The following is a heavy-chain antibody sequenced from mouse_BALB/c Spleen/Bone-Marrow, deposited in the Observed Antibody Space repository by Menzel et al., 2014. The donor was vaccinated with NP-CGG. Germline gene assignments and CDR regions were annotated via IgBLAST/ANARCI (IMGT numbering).Heavy chain of an antibody. V-gene: IGHV1-7*01. CDR2: INPSTGYA. J-gene: IGHJ2*01. Sequence: QVQLQQSGPELAKPGASVKMSCKASGYTFTDTWILWIKQRPGQCLEWIGYINPSTGYAEYNQNFKDKATLTVDKSSSTAYMRLSSLTSEDSAVYYCARDYWGQGTTLTVSS. CDR1: GYTFTDTW. CDR3: ARDY.